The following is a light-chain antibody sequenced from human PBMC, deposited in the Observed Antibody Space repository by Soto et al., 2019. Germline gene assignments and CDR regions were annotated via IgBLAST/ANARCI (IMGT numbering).Light chain of an antibody. CDR2: DIS. V-gene: IGKV3D-15*01. CDR1: QSVSSN. Sequence: ETVMAQSQPTLSGSAGERATLSCGASQSVSSNLAWYQQKHGQPPRILIYDISTRATGIPTRFSGSGYGTEFNLTISSLQPEDFAVYYCQQYNSWPLTFGGGTKVDIK. J-gene: IGKJ4*01. CDR3: QQYNSWPLT.